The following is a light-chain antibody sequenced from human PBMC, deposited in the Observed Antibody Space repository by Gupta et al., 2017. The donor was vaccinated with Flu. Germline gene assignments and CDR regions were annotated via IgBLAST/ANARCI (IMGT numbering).Light chain of an antibody. J-gene: IGKJ2*01. CDR1: QTLGTF. CDR2: AVS. CDR3: QQTYSAPST. V-gene: IGKV1-39*01. Sequence: DIVMTQSPSSLAASVGDRVIISCRASQTLGTFFNRYQQKPGKAPKLLIYAVSNLQSGVPSRFIGSGSGTDFTLTINRLQPEDFATYYCQQTYSAPSTFGQGT.